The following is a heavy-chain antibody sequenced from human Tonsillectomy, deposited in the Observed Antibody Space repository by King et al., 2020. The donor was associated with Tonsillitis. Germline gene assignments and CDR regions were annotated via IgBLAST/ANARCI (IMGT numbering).Heavy chain of an antibody. CDR2: TAYSGNT. V-gene: IGHV4-39*01. CDR3: ARLRLRVSTRGGHCYMDV. CDR1: GGSISSSSYY. J-gene: IGHJ6*03. D-gene: IGHD3-10*01. Sequence: QLQESGPGLVKPSETLSLTCTVSGGSISSSSYYLGWVRQPPGKGLEWMWSTAYSGNTYYNPSLKSRVTISVDTSKNQFSLKLGSVTAADTAVFYCARLRLRVSTRGGHCYMDVWGKGTTVTVSS.